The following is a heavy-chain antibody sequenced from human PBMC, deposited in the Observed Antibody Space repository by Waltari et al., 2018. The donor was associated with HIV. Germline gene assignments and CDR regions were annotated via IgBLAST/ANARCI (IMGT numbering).Heavy chain of an antibody. J-gene: IGHJ6*02. D-gene: IGHD1-1*01. V-gene: IGHV3-7*01. Sequence: EEPVVPSGGPLAHPGGPLNLSCVPSGCTYNVPCVCWVCQAPGKGLEWVANRNQDGDEIYYLDSVNGRFTVSRDNPSNSLYLQMNSLRVEDTAVYFCAREDEYTLKRDNYHYGMDVWGQGTTVTVSS. CDR3: AREDEYTLKRDNYHYGMDV. CDR2: RNQDGDEI. CDR1: GCTYNVPC.